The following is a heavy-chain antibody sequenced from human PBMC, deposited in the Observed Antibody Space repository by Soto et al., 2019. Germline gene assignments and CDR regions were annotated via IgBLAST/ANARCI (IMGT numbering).Heavy chain of an antibody. CDR3: AKDIGVVVVPAAIDY. J-gene: IGHJ4*02. CDR2: FSWNSGSI. Sequence: SQRLSSTSSGCTFEDYAMHWVRQAPGKGLEWVSGFSWNSGSIGYADSVKGRFTISRDNAKNSLYLQMNSLRAEDTAFYYCAKDIGVVVVPAAIDYWGQGTLVTVSS. V-gene: IGHV3-9*01. CDR1: GCTFEDYA. D-gene: IGHD2-2*01.